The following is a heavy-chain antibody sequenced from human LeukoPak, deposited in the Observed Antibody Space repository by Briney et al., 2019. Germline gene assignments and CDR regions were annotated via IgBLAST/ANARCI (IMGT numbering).Heavy chain of an antibody. Sequence: ASVKVSCKASGYTFTSNYIHWVRQAPGQGLEWMGMIYPRDGSTSYAQKFQGRVTVTRDTSTSTVHMELSGLRSEDMAVYYCARDQEGFDYWGRGTLVTVSS. V-gene: IGHV1-46*01. CDR1: GYTFTSNY. CDR3: ARDQEGFDY. J-gene: IGHJ4*02. CDR2: IYPRDGST.